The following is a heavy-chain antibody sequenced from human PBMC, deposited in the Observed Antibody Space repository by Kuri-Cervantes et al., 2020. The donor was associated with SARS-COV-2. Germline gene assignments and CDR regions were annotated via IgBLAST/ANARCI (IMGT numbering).Heavy chain of an antibody. CDR3: ARDLYYDSSGYY. Sequence: ETLSLTCATSGLTVSRNYMSWVRQAPGKGLEWVSLLYSDGNTYYADSVKGRFTISRDNAKNSLYLQMNSLRAEDTAVYYCARDLYYDSSGYYWGQGTLVTVSS. V-gene: IGHV3-66*01. D-gene: IGHD3-22*01. CDR2: LYSDGNT. J-gene: IGHJ4*02. CDR1: GLTVSRNY.